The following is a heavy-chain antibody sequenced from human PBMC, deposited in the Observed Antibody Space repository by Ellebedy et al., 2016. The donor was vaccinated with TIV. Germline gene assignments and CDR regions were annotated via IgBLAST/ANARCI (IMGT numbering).Heavy chain of an antibody. V-gene: IGHV3-21*01. CDR3: ATGARSEGGY. CDR1: GFTFSRYT. Sequence: GESLKISCAASGFTFSRYTINWVRQAPGKGLEWVSSLSSTSSYIYYADSAKGRFTISRDNAKNSLFLQMNSLGVEDTAVYYCATGARSEGGYWGQGTLVTVSS. D-gene: IGHD2-15*01. J-gene: IGHJ4*02. CDR2: LSSTSSYI.